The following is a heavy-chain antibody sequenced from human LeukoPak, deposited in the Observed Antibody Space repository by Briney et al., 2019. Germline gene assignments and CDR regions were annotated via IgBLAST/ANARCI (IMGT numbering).Heavy chain of an antibody. CDR2: ISSSGSTI. D-gene: IGHD3-3*01. J-gene: IGHJ4*02. Sequence: GGSLRLSCAASGFTFSSYEMNWVRQAPGKGLKWVSYISSSGSTIYYADSVKGRFTISRDNAKNSLYLRMNSLRAEDTAVYYCARARFLEWLLFTHWGQGTLVTVSS. CDR3: ARARFLEWLLFTH. V-gene: IGHV3-48*03. CDR1: GFTFSSYE.